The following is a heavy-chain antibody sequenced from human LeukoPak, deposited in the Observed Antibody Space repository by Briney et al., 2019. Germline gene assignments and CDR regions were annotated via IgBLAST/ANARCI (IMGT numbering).Heavy chain of an antibody. D-gene: IGHD2-2*01. J-gene: IGHJ4*02. V-gene: IGHV3-30*04. CDR2: ISYDGSNK. Sequence: TGGSLRLSCAVSGFTFDDYAMHWVRQAPGKGLEWVAVISYDGSNKYYADSVKGRFTISRDNSKNTLYLQMNSLRAEDTAVYYCASGRPKSTSSDDPLGYWGQGTLVTVSS. CDR3: ASGRPKSTSSDDPLGY. CDR1: GFTFDDYA.